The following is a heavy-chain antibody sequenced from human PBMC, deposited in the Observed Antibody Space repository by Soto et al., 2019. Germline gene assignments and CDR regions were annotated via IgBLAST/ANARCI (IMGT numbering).Heavy chain of an antibody. D-gene: IGHD1-26*01. V-gene: IGHV4-59*01. CDR3: ARGRGGTYDAFDI. Sequence: QVQLRESGPGLVKPSETLSLTCTVSSGSIGTYFWSWIRQPPGNGLEWIGYIYYSGTTNYNPSLKSRVTIFLDTSKNQFSLRLSSVTAADTAVYYCARGRGGTYDAFDIWGQGTLVTVSS. CDR1: SGSIGTYF. CDR2: IYYSGTT. J-gene: IGHJ3*02.